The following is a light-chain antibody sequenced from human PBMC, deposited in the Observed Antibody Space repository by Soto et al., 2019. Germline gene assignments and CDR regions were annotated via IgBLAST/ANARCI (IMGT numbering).Light chain of an antibody. V-gene: IGKV1-5*01. CDR2: DAS. CDR1: QSISSW. J-gene: IGKJ4*01. Sequence: DIQMTQSPSTLSASVGDRVTITCRASQSISSWLAWYQQKPGKAPKLLIYDASSLESGVPSRFSGSGSGTEFTHTISSLQPDDFATYYGQQYNSYPLAFGGGTKVEIK. CDR3: QQYNSYPLA.